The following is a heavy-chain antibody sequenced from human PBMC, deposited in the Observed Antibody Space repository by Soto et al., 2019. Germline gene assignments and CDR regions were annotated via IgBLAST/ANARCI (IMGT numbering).Heavy chain of an antibody. J-gene: IGHJ6*02. V-gene: IGHV3-30-3*01. D-gene: IGHD1-7*01. Sequence: GGSLRLSCAASGFTFSTYAIHWVRQAPVKGLEWVAVISYDGGSQHYADSVKGRFTISRDNSKNTLYLQMNSLRVEDTAVYYCARNWNYAHYGMDVWGQGTTVTVSS. CDR1: GFTFSTYA. CDR2: ISYDGGSQ. CDR3: ARNWNYAHYGMDV.